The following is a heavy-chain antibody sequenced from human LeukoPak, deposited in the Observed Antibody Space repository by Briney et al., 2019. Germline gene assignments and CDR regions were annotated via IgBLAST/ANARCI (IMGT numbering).Heavy chain of an antibody. CDR2: INPNSGGT. Sequence: GASVKVSFKASGYTFTGYYMHWVRQAPGQGLEWMGWINPNSGGTNYAQKFQGRVTMTRDTSISTAYMELSRLRSDDTAVYYCARAGVEIVVVPAAMPHLGSDSWGQGTLVTVSS. D-gene: IGHD2-2*03. CDR3: ARAGVEIVVVPAAMPHLGSDS. CDR1: GYTFTGYY. J-gene: IGHJ5*01. V-gene: IGHV1-2*02.